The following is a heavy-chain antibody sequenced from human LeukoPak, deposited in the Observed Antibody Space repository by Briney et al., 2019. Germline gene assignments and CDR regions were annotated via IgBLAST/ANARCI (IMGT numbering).Heavy chain of an antibody. D-gene: IGHD3-3*01. V-gene: IGHV4-38-2*01. CDR1: GYSISNGYY. CDR3: ATDSNRGILEWFQY. Sequence: SETLSLTCAVSGYSISNGYYWGWIRQPPGKGLEWIGSISYSGSTYYNPSLKSRVTISVDTSKDHFSLKLSSVTAADTAVYYCATDSNRGILEWFQYWGQGSLVTVSS. CDR2: ISYSGST. J-gene: IGHJ1*01.